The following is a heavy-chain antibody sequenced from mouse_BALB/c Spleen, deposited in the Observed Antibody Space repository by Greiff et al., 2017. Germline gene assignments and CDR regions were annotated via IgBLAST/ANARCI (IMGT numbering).Heavy chain of an antibody. CDR2: IWSGGST. D-gene: IGHD2-1*01. CDR1: GFSLTSYG. CDR3: ARNGAYGNYGYFDY. Sequence: QVQLKESGPGLVQPSQSLSITCTVSGFSLTSYGVHWVRQSPGKGLEWLGVIWSGGSTDYNAAFISRLSISKDNSKSQVFFKMNSLQANDTAIYYCARNGAYGNYGYFDYWGQGTTLTVSS. V-gene: IGHV2-2*02. J-gene: IGHJ2*01.